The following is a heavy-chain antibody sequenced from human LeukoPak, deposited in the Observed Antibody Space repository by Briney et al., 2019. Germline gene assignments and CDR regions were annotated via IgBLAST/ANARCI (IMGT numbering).Heavy chain of an antibody. CDR1: GFTFSNYA. CDR2: ISGSGDT. D-gene: IGHD5-18*01. CDR3: AKGVQLWSYYYYYYGMDV. Sequence: GGSLRLSCAASGFTFSNYAMSWVRQAPGKGLEWVSSISGSGDTFYADPVKGRFTISRDNSRNTLYLQMNSLRAEDTAVYYCAKGVQLWSYYYYYYGMDVWGQGTTVTVSS. J-gene: IGHJ6*02. V-gene: IGHV3-23*01.